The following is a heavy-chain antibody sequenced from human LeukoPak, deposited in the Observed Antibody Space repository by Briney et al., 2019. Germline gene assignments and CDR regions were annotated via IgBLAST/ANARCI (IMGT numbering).Heavy chain of an antibody. J-gene: IGHJ4*02. CDR3: ARDQVPSMYFDY. CDR1: GSTFSSYA. CDR2: ISYDGSNK. V-gene: IGHV3-30-3*01. Sequence: GGSLRLSCAASGSTFSSYAMHWVRQAPGKGLEWVAVISYDGSNKYYADSVKGRFTISRDNSKNTLYLQMNSLRAEDTAVYYCARDQVPSMYFDYWGQGTLVTVSS. D-gene: IGHD1-1*01.